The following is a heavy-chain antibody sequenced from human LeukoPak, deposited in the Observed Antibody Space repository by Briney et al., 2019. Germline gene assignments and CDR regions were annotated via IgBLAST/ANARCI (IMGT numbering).Heavy chain of an antibody. CDR1: GSTFSDYY. Sequence: GGSLRLSCAASGSTFSDYYMSWIRQAPGKGLEWVSYISSSGSTIYYADSVKGRFTISRDNAKNSLYLQMNSLRAEDTAVYYCARDLSGVTGYTYGRGIDYWGQGTLVTVSS. D-gene: IGHD5-18*01. J-gene: IGHJ4*02. CDR3: ARDLSGVTGYTYGRGIDY. CDR2: ISSSGSTI. V-gene: IGHV3-11*04.